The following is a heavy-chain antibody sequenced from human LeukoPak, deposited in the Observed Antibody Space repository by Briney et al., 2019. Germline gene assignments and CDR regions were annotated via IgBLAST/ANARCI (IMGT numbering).Heavy chain of an antibody. CDR1: GSSFSNAW. J-gene: IGHJ4*02. CDR2: ITSKTDGGTT. V-gene: IGHV3-15*01. Sequence: GGSLRLSCAASGSSFSNAWMSWVRQAPGKGLEWVGRITSKTDGGTTDYAAPVKGRFTISRDDSKNTLYLQMNSLKTEDTAVYYCSTVASWLPPPVWGQGTLVTVSS. D-gene: IGHD3-9*01. CDR3: STVASWLPPPV.